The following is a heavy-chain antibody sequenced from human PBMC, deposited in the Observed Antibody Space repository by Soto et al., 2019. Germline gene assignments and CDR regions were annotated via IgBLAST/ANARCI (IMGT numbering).Heavy chain of an antibody. Sequence: VQLVESGGGVVQPGRSLRLSCAASGFTFSDYAMHWVRQAPGKGLEWVAVVSHDGRNTHYADSVKGRFTISRDSSKNTVSREMTSLRAEDTAVYYWAKGGRQWLVTSDFNYWGQGDLVNVSS. CDR3: AKGGRQWLVTSDFNY. J-gene: IGHJ4*02. V-gene: IGHV3-30*18. D-gene: IGHD6-19*01. CDR2: VSHDGRNT. CDR1: GFTFSDYA.